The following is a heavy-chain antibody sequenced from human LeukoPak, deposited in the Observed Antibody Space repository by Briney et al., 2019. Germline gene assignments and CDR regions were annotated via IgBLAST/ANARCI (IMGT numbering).Heavy chain of an antibody. Sequence: SQTLSLTCAVSGGSISSGGYSWGWIRQPPGKGLEWIGSIYYSGSTYYNPSLKSRVTISVDTSKNQFSLKLSSVTAADTAVYYCARDRGYCSGGSCYSLGYYYYYMDVWGKGTTVTVSS. CDR3: ARDRGYCSGGSCYSLGYYYYYMDV. CDR2: IYYSGST. CDR1: GGSISSGGYS. D-gene: IGHD2-15*01. J-gene: IGHJ6*03. V-gene: IGHV4-39*07.